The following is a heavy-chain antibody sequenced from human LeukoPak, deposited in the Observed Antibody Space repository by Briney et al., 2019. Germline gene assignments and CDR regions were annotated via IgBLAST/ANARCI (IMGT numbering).Heavy chain of an antibody. CDR2: INSDGSST. Sequence: SWGSLRLSCAASGFTFSSYWMHWVRQAPGKGLVWVSRINSDGSSTSYADSVKGRFTISRDNAKNTLYLQMNSLRAEDTAVYYCARDAASGMVRGVPTYWGQGTLVTVSS. CDR1: GFTFSSYW. J-gene: IGHJ4*02. D-gene: IGHD3-10*01. CDR3: ARDAASGMVRGVPTY. V-gene: IGHV3-74*01.